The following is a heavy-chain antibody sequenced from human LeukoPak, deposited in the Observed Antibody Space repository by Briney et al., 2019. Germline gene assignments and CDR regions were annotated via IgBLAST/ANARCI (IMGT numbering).Heavy chain of an antibody. D-gene: IGHD3-9*01. CDR2: IYDNGST. J-gene: IGHJ4*02. V-gene: IGHV4-4*02. CDR3: ASLRYFDWSNDY. Sequence: SETLSLTCAVSGGSISRSNWWSWVRQSPGKGLEWIGEIYDNGSTNYNPSLKSRVTISVDKSKNQFSLKLSSVTAADTAVYYCASLRYFDWSNDYWGQGTLVTVSS. CDR1: GGSISRSNW.